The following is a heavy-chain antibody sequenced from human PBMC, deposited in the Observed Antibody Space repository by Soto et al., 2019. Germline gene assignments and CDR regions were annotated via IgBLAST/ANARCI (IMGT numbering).Heavy chain of an antibody. V-gene: IGHV4-30-4*01. J-gene: IGHJ4*02. CDR1: GGSISSGDYY. CDR3: ARDKITGLFDY. D-gene: IGHD2-8*02. CDR2: IYYSGST. Sequence: SETLSLTCTVSGGSISSGDYYWSWIRQPPGKGLEWIGYIYYSGSTYYNPSLKSRVTISVDTSKNQFSLKLTSVTAADTAVYYGARDKITGLFDYGGPGTLVNVSS.